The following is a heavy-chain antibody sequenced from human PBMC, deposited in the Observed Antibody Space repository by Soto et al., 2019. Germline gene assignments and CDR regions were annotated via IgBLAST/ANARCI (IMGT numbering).Heavy chain of an antibody. V-gene: IGHV1-2*02. CDR1: GYTFTGYY. CDR3: ARGVRSSGWLNWFDP. CDR2: INPNSGGT. Sequence: GASVKVSCKASGYTFTGYYMHWVRQAPGQGLEWMGWINPNSGGTNYAQKFQGRVTMTRDTSISTAYMELSRLRSDDTAVYYCARGVRSSGWLNWFDPWGQGTLVTVSS. D-gene: IGHD6-19*01. J-gene: IGHJ5*02.